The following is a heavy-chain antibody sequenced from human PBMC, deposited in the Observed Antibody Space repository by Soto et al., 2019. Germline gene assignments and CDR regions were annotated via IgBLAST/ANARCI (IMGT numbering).Heavy chain of an antibody. Sequence: TSETLSLTCTVSGGSISSSSYYWGWIRQPPGKGLEWIGSIYYSGSTYYNPSLKSRVTISVDTSKNQFSLKLSSVTAADTAVYYCARRVVVAPNWFDPWGQGTLVTVSS. CDR3: ARRVVVAPNWFDP. J-gene: IGHJ5*02. D-gene: IGHD2-2*01. CDR2: IYYSGST. V-gene: IGHV4-39*01. CDR1: GGSISSSSYY.